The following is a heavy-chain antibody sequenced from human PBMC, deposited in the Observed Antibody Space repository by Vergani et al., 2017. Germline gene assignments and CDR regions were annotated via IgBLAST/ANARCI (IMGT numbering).Heavy chain of an antibody. CDR1: GYTFTSYA. J-gene: IGHJ5*02. CDR3: ARDLGSGYIFGGYNWFDP. D-gene: IGHD3-3*01. Sequence: QVQLVQSGAEVKKPGASVKVSCKASGYTFTSYAMHWVRQAPGKGLEWVAVISYDGSNKYYADSVKGRFTISRDNSKNTLYLQMNSLRAEDTAVYYCARDLGSGYIFGGYNWFDPWGQGTLVTVSS. CDR2: ISYDGSNK. V-gene: IGHV3-30-3*01.